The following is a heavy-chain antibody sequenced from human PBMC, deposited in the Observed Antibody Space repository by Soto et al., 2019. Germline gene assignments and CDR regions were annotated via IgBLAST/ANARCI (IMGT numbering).Heavy chain of an antibody. CDR1: GGSISSYY. J-gene: IGHJ3*02. V-gene: IGHV4-59*01. Sequence: SETLSLTCTVSGGSISSYYWSWIRQPPGKGLEWIGYIYYSGSTNYNPSLKSLVTISVDTSKNQFSLKLSSVTAADTAVYYCARFIDDYDFWSGPTIAFDIWGQGTMVTVSS. D-gene: IGHD3-3*01. CDR3: ARFIDDYDFWSGPTIAFDI. CDR2: IYYSGST.